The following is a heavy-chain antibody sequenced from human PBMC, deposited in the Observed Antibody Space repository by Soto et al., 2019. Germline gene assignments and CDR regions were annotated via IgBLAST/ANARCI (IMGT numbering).Heavy chain of an antibody. J-gene: IGHJ6*02. CDR2: INPNTGYT. CDR1: GYTFTSYD. D-gene: IGHD3-10*01. CDR3: ATRITMVRGVIIHYYYYYYGMDV. V-gene: IGHV1-8*01. Sequence: ASVKVSCKASGYTFTSYDSNWVRQATGQGLEWMGWINPNTGYTDYAQKFQGRVTITADESTSTAYMELSSLRSEDTAVYYCATRITMVRGVIIHYYYYYYGMDVWGQGTTVTVSS.